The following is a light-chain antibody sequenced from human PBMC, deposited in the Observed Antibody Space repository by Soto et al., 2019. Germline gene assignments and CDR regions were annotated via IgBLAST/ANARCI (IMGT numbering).Light chain of an antibody. J-gene: IGLJ3*02. CDR1: SSNIGAGYD. V-gene: IGLV1-40*01. CDR2: GNS. CDR3: QSYDSSLSGWV. Sequence: QSVLTQPPSVSGVPGQRVTISCTGSSSNIGAGYDVHWYQQLPGTAPKLLIYGNSNRPSGVPDRFSGSKSGTSASLAITGLQAEDEADYDCQSYDSSLSGWVFGGGTKLTVL.